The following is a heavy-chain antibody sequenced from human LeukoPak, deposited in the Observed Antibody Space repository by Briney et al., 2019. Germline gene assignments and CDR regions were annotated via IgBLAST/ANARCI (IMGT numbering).Heavy chain of an antibody. V-gene: IGHV1-18*01. J-gene: IGHJ5*02. CDR2: ISAYNGNT. CDR1: GYTFTSYD. Sequence: GASVKVSCKASGYTFTSYDINWVRQAPGQGLEWMGWISAYNGNTNYAQKLQGRVTMTTDTSTSTAYMELRSLRSDDTAVYYCARDPPGIAVAGWHNWFDPWGQGTLVTVSS. CDR3: ARDPPGIAVAGWHNWFDP. D-gene: IGHD6-19*01.